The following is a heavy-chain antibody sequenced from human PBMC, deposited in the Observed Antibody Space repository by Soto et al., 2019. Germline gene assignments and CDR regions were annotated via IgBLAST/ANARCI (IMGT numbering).Heavy chain of an antibody. CDR2: ISAYNGNT. J-gene: IGHJ6*02. CDR1: GYTFTTYY. CDR3: ARDNPPMGV. Sequence: ASVKVSCTASGYTFTTYYISWVRQAPGQGLEWMGWISAYNGNTKYAQKLQGRVTMTTDTSTSTAYMELRSLRSDDTAVYYCARDNPPMGVWGQGTTATVSS. V-gene: IGHV1-18*01.